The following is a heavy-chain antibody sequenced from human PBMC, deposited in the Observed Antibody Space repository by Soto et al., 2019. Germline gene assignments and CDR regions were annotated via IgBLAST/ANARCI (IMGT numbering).Heavy chain of an antibody. D-gene: IGHD2-21*02. CDR3: ASPASYCGGDCSAN. CDR1: GCSISSSSFY. V-gene: IGHV4-39*01. J-gene: IGHJ4*02. CDR2: IHLRSANT. Sequence: QLQLRESGPGLVMASETLSLTCTVSGCSISSSSFYWGWVRQTPVKGLECITSIHLRSANTYYHPSPKSRVTISVDTSENQFSLTLTSVTAADTAVYYCASPASYCGGDCSANWCQGTLVTVSS.